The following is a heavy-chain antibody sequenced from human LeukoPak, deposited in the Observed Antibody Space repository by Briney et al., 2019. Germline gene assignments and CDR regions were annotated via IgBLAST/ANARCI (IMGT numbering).Heavy chain of an antibody. CDR1: GYSFTGYY. V-gene: IGHV1-2*02. J-gene: IGHJ4*02. D-gene: IGHD5-24*01. CDR3: ARTVRDGYNSIIDC. Sequence: ASVKVSCKASGYSFTGYYMHWVRQAPGQGLEWVSWINPNGVGTKFVQNFQGRFTLTRDASISTAYMELSGLRSDDTAVYYCARTVRDGYNSIIDCWGQGSLVTVSS. CDR2: INPNGVGT.